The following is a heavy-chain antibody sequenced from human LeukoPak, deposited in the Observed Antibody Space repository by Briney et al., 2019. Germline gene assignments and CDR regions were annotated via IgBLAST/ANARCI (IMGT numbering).Heavy chain of an antibody. CDR2: INPSGGST. CDR3: ARDSGTTGEVKFDP. J-gene: IGHJ5*02. D-gene: IGHD3-10*01. Sequence: ASVKVSCKASGYTVTSYYMHWVRQAPGQGLEWVGIINPSGGSTSYAQKFQGRVTMTRDMSTSTVYMELSSLRSADTAVYYCARDSGTTGEVKFDPWGQGTLVTVSS. V-gene: IGHV1-46*01. CDR1: GYTVTSYY.